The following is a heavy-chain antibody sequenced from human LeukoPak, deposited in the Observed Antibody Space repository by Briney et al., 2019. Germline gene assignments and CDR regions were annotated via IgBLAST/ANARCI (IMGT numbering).Heavy chain of an antibody. J-gene: IGHJ4*02. CDR1: GFTFRSYW. V-gene: IGHV4-34*01. CDR3: ARASGSYYGVWYY. D-gene: IGHD1-26*01. CDR2: INHSGST. Sequence: GSLRLSCAASGFTFRSYWMSWVRQAPGKGLEWIGEINHSGSTNYNPSLKSRVTISVDTSKNQFSLKLSSVTAADTAVYYCARASGSYYGVWYYWGQGTLVTVSS.